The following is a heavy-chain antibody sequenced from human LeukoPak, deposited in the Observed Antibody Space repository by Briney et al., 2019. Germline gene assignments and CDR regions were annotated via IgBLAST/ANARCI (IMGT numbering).Heavy chain of an antibody. V-gene: IGHV3-7*01. D-gene: IGHD7-27*01. CDR3: ARDPAWGAIDY. CDR2: MNEDGSGT. Sequence: GGSLRLSCAVSGFSIGSSWMSWVRQTPGKGLEWVADMNEDGSGTYYVDSVKGRFTVSRDNAQNSVYLQMNSLRVEDAGVYYCARDPAWGAIDYWGQGTLVTVSS. CDR1: GFSIGSSW. J-gene: IGHJ4*02.